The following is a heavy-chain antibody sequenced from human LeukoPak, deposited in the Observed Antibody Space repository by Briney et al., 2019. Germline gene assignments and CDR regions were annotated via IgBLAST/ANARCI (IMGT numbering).Heavy chain of an antibody. V-gene: IGHV4-39*07. CDR2: IYYSGST. D-gene: IGHD4-23*01. CDR3: ARDPDYGGNHFDY. CDR1: GDSISSSSYY. J-gene: IGHJ4*02. Sequence: SETLSLTCTVSGDSISSSSYYWGWIRQPPGKGLEWIGSIYYSGSTYYNPSLKSRVTISVDTSKNQFSLKLSSVTAADTAVYYCARDPDYGGNHFDYWGQGTLVTVSS.